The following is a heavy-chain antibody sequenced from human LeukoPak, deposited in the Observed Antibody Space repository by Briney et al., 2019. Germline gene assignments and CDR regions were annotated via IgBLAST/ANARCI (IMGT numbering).Heavy chain of an antibody. CDR2: ISYDGSNK. CDR1: GVTFSSYA. D-gene: IGHD2-15*01. V-gene: IGHV3-30-3*01. J-gene: IGHJ6*02. Sequence: PGRSLRLSCAASGVTFSSYAMHWVRQAPGKGLEWVAVISYDGSNKYYADSVKGRFTISRDNSKNTLYLQMNSLRAEDAAVYYCARDSPAYCSGGSCFSGCMDVWGQGTTVTVSS. CDR3: ARDSPAYCSGGSCFSGCMDV.